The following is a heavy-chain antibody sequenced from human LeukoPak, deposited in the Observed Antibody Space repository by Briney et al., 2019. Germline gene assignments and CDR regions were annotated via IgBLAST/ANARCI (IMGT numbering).Heavy chain of an antibody. Sequence: PSETLSLTCTVSGGSISSSSYYWGWIRQPPGKGLEWIGSIYYSESPYYNPSLKSRVTISADTSKNQFSLKLSSVTAADTAVYYCASTTYYYGSGSYSPFGNWGQGTLVTVSS. CDR1: GGSISSSSYY. CDR2: IYYSESP. V-gene: IGHV4-39*07. D-gene: IGHD3-10*01. CDR3: ASTTYYYGSGSYSPFGN. J-gene: IGHJ4*02.